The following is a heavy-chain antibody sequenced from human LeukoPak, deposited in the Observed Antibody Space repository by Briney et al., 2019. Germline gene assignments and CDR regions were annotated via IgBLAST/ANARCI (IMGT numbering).Heavy chain of an antibody. D-gene: IGHD5-18*01. CDR2: IIPLLGIA. Sequence: SVNVSRKGSRGTFSSYAISWVRQAPAQGHEWMVSIIPLLGIANYAQKFQGRVTITADKSTSTAYMELSSLRSEDTAVYYCASSLVTAMVLNWCQGTLATVSS. CDR3: ASSLVTAMVLN. V-gene: IGHV1-69*04. J-gene: IGHJ4*02. CDR1: RGTFSSYA.